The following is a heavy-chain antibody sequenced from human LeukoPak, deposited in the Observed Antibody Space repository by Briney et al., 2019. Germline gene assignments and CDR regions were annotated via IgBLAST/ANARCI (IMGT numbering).Heavy chain of an antibody. D-gene: IGHD6-19*01. CDR3: ARVDFPRYSSGWHTDY. V-gene: IGHV1-2*02. CDR2: INPNSGGT. CDR1: GYTFTGYY. Sequence: PGASVKVSCKASGYTFTGYYMHWVRQAPGQGLEWMGWINPNSGGTNYAQKFQGRVTMTRDTSISTAYMELSRLRSDDTAVYYCARVDFPRYSSGWHTDYWGQGTLVTVSS. J-gene: IGHJ4*02.